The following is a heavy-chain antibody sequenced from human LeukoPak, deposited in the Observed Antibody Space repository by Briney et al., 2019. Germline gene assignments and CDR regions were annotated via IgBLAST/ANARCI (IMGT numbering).Heavy chain of an antibody. J-gene: IGHJ4*02. CDR1: GGSFSGYY. V-gene: IGHV4-34*01. CDR3: ARGGESGYYTGPYYFDY. Sequence: SETLSLTCAVYGGSFSGYYWSWIRQPPGKGLEWIGEINHSGSTNYNPSLKSRVTISVDTSKNQFSLKLSSVTAADTAVYYCARGGESGYYTGPYYFDYWGQGTLVTVSS. D-gene: IGHD3-3*01. CDR2: INHSGST.